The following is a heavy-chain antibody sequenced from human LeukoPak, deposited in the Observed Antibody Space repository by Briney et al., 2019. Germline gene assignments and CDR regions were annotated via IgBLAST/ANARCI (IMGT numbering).Heavy chain of an antibody. J-gene: IGHJ6*02. CDR2: INHSGST. V-gene: IGHV4-34*01. CDR1: GGSFSGYY. CDR3: ARGRIQLWSRDYYYGMDV. Sequence: SETLPLTCAVYGGSFSGYYWSWIRQPPGKGLEWIGEINHSGSTNHNPSLKSRVTISVDTSKNQFSLKLSSVTAADTAVYYCARGRIQLWSRDYYYGMDVWGQGTTVTVSS. D-gene: IGHD5-18*01.